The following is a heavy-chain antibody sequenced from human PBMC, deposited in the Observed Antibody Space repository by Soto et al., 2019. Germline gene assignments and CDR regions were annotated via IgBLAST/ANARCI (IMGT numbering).Heavy chain of an antibody. D-gene: IGHD6-6*01. CDR2: INPNSGGT. CDR1: GYTFTGYY. CDR3: PRTKRVSSSSIPYWYFDL. Sequence: QVQLVQSGAEVKKPGASVKVSCKASGYTFTGYYMHWVRQDPGQGLEWMGWINPNSGGTNDAQKVQSRVTMTRDTSISTAYMELGRVRSDDTAVYYCPRTKRVSSSSIPYWYFDLWGRGTMVTVSS. J-gene: IGHJ2*01. V-gene: IGHV1-2*02.